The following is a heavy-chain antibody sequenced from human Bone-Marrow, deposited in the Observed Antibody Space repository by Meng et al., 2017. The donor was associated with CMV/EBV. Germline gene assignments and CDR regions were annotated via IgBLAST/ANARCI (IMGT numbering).Heavy chain of an antibody. J-gene: IGHJ6*02. CDR2: ISSSSSYI. D-gene: IGHD3-22*01. CDR1: GFTVSSNY. Sequence: GESLKISCAASGFTVSSNYMNWVRQAPGKGLEWVSSISSSSSYIYYADSVKGRFTISRDNAKNSLYLQMNSLRAEDTAVYYCARGGHWLITPVDYHGMDVWGQGTTVTVSS. CDR3: ARGGHWLITPVDYHGMDV. V-gene: IGHV3-21*01.